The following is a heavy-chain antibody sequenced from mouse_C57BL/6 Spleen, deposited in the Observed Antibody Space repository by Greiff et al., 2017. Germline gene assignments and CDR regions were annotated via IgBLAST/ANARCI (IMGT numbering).Heavy chain of an antibody. D-gene: IGHD3-2*02. V-gene: IGHV1-42*01. CDR1: GYSFTGYY. J-gene: IGHJ2*01. CDR3: ASSGFPFDY. Sequence: EVQLQQSGPELVKPGASVKISCKASGYSFTGYYMNWVKQSPEKSLEWIGEINPSTGGTTYNQKFKAKATLTVDKSSSTAYMQLKSLTSEDSAVYYCASSGFPFDYWGQGTTLTVSS. CDR2: INPSTGGT.